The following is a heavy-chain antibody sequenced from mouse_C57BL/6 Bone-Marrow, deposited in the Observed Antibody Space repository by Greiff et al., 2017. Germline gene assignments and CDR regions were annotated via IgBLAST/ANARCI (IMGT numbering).Heavy chain of an antibody. CDR1: GFTFSDYG. Sequence: EVMLVESGGGLVKPGGSLKLSCAASGFTFSDYGMHWVRQAPEKGLEWVAYISSGSSTIYYADTVKGRFTISRDNDKNTLFLQMTSLRSEDTAMYYCASGTGAPFAYWGQGTLVTVSA. CDR3: ASGTGAPFAY. CDR2: ISSGSSTI. V-gene: IGHV5-17*01. J-gene: IGHJ3*01. D-gene: IGHD4-1*01.